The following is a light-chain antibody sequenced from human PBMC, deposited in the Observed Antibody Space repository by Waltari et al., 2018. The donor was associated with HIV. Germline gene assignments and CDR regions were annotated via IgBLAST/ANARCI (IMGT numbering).Light chain of an antibody. J-gene: IGKJ4*01. CDR3: QQLHTFPLT. V-gene: IGKV1-9*01. CDR2: DAS. CDR1: QDISDF. Sequence: DIQLTQSPSFLSASVGDRVTVACRTSQDISDFLAWYQQKPGTAPRLLIYDASTLYSGVPSGFRGSGSGTEFTLTISSLQPEDFASYYCQQLHTFPLTFGGGTKV.